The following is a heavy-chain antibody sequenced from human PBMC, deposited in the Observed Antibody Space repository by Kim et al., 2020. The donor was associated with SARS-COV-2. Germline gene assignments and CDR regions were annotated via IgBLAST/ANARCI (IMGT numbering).Heavy chain of an antibody. Sequence: GGSLRLSCAASGFTFSSHWMSWVRQAPGKGLEWVANINQDEGEKYYVDSVEGRFTISRDNAKNSLYLHMTNLRAEDTGVYYCGRSNSEVEAGKVDSWGQG. CDR2: INQDEGEK. J-gene: IGHJ4*02. CDR3: GRSNSEVEAGKVDS. CDR1: GFTFSSHW. D-gene: IGHD4-4*01. V-gene: IGHV3-7*03.